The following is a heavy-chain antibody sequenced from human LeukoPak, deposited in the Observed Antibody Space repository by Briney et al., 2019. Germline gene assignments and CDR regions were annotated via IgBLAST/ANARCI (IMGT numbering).Heavy chain of an antibody. CDR2: MNPNSGNT. CDR3: ARQLQYSSSWYGVFGY. V-gene: IGHV1-8*01. Sequence: ASVKVSCKASGYTFTSYDTNWVRQATGQGLEWMGWMNPNSGNTGYAQKFQGRVTMTRNTSISTAYMELSSLRSEDTAVYYCARQLQYSSSWYGVFGYWGQGTLVTVSS. CDR1: GYTFTSYD. J-gene: IGHJ4*02. D-gene: IGHD6-13*01.